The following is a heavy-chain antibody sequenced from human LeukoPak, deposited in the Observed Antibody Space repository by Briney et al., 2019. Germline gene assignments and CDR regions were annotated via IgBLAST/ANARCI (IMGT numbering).Heavy chain of an antibody. V-gene: IGHV4-34*01. CDR3: ARAGLRSCSGGSCYSHYMDV. J-gene: IGHJ6*03. Sequence: PSETLSLTCAVYGGSFSGYYWSWVRQPPGKGLEWIGEINHRGSTNYNPSLKSRVTISVHTSKNQFSLKLSSVTAADTAVYYCARAGLRSCSGGSCYSHYMDVWGKGTTVTASS. D-gene: IGHD2-15*01. CDR2: INHRGST. CDR1: GGSFSGYY.